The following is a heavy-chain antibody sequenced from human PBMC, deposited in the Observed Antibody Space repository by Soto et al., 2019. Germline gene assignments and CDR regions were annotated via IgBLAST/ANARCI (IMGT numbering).Heavy chain of an antibody. CDR3: ARGLMIVDLTYVSLGFDY. Sequence: QVQLVESGGGVVQPGRSLRLSCAASGFTFSSYGMHWVRQAPGMGLEWVAVIWYDGSNKYYADSVKGRFTISRDNSKNTLYLQMNSLRAEDTAVYYCARGLMIVDLTYVSLGFDYWGQGTLVTVSS. J-gene: IGHJ4*02. D-gene: IGHD3-22*01. CDR1: GFTFSSYG. V-gene: IGHV3-33*01. CDR2: IWYDGSNK.